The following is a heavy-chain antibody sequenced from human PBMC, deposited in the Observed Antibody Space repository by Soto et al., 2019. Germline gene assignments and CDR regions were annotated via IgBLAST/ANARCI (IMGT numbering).Heavy chain of an antibody. CDR3: TSGVVGGSVVVPAAMGYYYGMDV. V-gene: IGHV3-73*01. Sequence: GESLKISCAASGFTFSGSAMHWVRQASGKGLEWVGRIRSKANSYATAYAASVKGRFTIPRDDSKNTEYLQMNGLKTEDTAVHYCTSGVVGGSVVVPAAMGYYYGMDVWGQGTTVTVSS. J-gene: IGHJ6*02. CDR1: GFTFSGSA. CDR2: IRSKANSYAT. D-gene: IGHD2-2*01.